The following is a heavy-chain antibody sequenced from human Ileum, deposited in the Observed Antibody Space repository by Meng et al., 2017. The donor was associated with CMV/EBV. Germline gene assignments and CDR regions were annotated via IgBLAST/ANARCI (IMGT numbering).Heavy chain of an antibody. CDR3: VRDGNYGAYDY. CDR1: GFNFTCYW. Sequence: GESLKISCAASGFNFTCYWMHWVRQAPGKGLEWVSRISTHGTDADYAFSVKGRFTISRDNAESMVYLQVKSLRVEDTAVYYCVRDGNYGAYDYWGQGTPVTVSS. J-gene: IGHJ4*02. D-gene: IGHD4-17*01. V-gene: IGHV3-74*01. CDR2: ISTHGTDA.